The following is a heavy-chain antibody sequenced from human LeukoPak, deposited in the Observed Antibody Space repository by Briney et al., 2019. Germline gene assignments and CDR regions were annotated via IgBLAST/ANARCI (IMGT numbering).Heavy chain of an antibody. CDR2: INHSGDT. D-gene: IGHD6-6*01. V-gene: IGHV4-34*01. CDR3: ARGLPNSSSSGLIDY. CDR1: GGSVSGYY. J-gene: IGHJ4*02. Sequence: SETLSLTCTVSGGSVSGYYWSWIRQPPGKGLEWIGEINHSGDTNYNPSLKSRVTISVDSPKNQFSLKLNSMTAADTAVYYCARGLPNSSSSGLIDYWGQGTLVTVSS.